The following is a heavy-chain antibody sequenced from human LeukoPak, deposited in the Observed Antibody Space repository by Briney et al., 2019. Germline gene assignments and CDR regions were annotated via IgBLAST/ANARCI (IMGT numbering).Heavy chain of an antibody. CDR3: ARSYYDSGYYFDY. CDR1: GGSFSGYY. CDR2: INHSGST. Sequence: SETLSLTCAVYGGSFSGYYWSWIRQPPGKGLEWIGEINHSGSTNYNPSLKSRVTISVDTSKNQFSLKLSSVTAADTAVCYCARSYYDSGYYFDYWGQGTLVTVSS. V-gene: IGHV4-34*01. J-gene: IGHJ4*02. D-gene: IGHD3-22*01.